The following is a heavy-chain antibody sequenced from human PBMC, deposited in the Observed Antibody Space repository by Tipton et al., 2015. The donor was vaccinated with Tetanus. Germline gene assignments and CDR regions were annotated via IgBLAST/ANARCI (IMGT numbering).Heavy chain of an antibody. J-gene: IGHJ2*01. D-gene: IGHD3-3*02. CDR2: IYYSGST. CDR3: ARERIRLIGEVIFRFFDV. CDR1: GGSISSGGYF. Sequence: GLVKPSQTLSLTCSVSGGSISSGGYFWNWIRHLPGKGLEWIGYIYYSGSTYYNPSLKSRVTMSVDTSKNQFSLSLSSVTAADTAVYYCARERIRLIGEVIFRFFDVWGRGTLVTVSS. V-gene: IGHV4-31*02.